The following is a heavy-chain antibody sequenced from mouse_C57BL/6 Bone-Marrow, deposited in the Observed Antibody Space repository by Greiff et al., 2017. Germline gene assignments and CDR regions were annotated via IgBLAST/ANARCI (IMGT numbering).Heavy chain of an antibody. J-gene: IGHJ2*01. CDR3: GTGVYYFDY. D-gene: IGHD4-1*01. CDR1: GYTFTGYW. V-gene: IGHV1-61*01. Sequence: QVQLQQPGAELVRPGSSVKLSCKASGYTFTGYWMDWVKQRPGQGLEWIGNIYPSDSETHYNQKFKDKATLTVDKSSRTAYMQLSSLTSEDSAVYYCGTGVYYFDYWGQGTTLTVSS. CDR2: IYPSDSET.